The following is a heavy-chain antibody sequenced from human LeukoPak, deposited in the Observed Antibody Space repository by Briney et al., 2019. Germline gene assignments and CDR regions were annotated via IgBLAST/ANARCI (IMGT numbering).Heavy chain of an antibody. J-gene: IGHJ4*02. V-gene: IGHV3-49*04. CDR2: IRSKTYGGTA. Sequence: GGSLRLSCAASGFTFNNYAMSWVRQAPGKGLEWVGFIRSKTYGGTAEYAASVRGRFTISRDDSKSIAYLQMNSLKTEDTAVYYCTRGLVGLRALDYWGQGIPVTVSS. CDR3: TRGLVGLRALDY. CDR1: GFTFNNYA. D-gene: IGHD2-8*02.